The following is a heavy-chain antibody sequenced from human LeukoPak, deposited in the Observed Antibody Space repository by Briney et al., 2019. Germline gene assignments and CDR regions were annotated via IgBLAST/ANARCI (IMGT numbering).Heavy chain of an antibody. CDR1: GFTFSRYW. CDR3: VRVSCTNGVCYGFDY. V-gene: IGHV3-7*01. D-gene: IGHD2-8*01. Sequence: GGSLRLSCAASGFTFSRYWISWVRQAPGKGLEWVANIKQDGSEKYYVDSVKGRFTISRDNAKNSLYLQMNSLRGEDTAVYYCVRVSCTNGVCYGFDYWGQGTLVAVSS. CDR2: IKQDGSEK. J-gene: IGHJ4*02.